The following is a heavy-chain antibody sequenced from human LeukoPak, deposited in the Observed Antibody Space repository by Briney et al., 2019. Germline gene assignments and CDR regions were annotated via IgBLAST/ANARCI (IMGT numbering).Heavy chain of an antibody. J-gene: IGHJ6*03. Sequence: ASVKVSCKASGYTFTSYDINWVRQATGQGLEWMGWMNPNSGNTGYAQKFQGRVTITRNTSISTAYMELSSLRSEDTAVYYCARGVIQGYDFWSGYSSYYYYYYMDVWGKGTTVTVSS. CDR1: GYTFTSYD. CDR3: ARGVIQGYDFWSGYSSYYYYYYMDV. D-gene: IGHD3-3*01. V-gene: IGHV1-8*03. CDR2: MNPNSGNT.